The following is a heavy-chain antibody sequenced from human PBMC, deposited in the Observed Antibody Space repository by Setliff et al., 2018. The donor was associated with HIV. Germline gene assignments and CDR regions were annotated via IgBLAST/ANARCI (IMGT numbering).Heavy chain of an antibody. CDR2: ISAYNGNT. CDR1: GYTFTSYG. D-gene: IGHD5-18*01. CDR3: ARVVDTALVKDY. V-gene: IGHV1-18*01. Sequence: GASVKVSCKASGYTFTSYGISWVRQAPGQGLEWMGWISAYNGNTNYAQKLQGRVTMTTDTSTGTAYMELSSLRSEDTAVYYCARVVDTALVKDYWGQGTLVTVSS. J-gene: IGHJ4*02.